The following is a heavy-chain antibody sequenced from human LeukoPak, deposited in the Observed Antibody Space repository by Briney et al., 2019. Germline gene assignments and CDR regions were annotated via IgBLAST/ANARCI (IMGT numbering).Heavy chain of an antibody. CDR1: GFTLSSYA. Sequence: GGSLRLSCAASGFTLSSYAMSWVRQAPGKGLEWVSAISGSGGSTYYADSVKGRFTISRDNSKNTLYLQMNSLRAEDTAVYYCAKGAPTVTPTTSYYYYGMDVWGQGTTVTVSS. V-gene: IGHV3-23*01. CDR2: ISGSGGST. J-gene: IGHJ6*02. CDR3: AKGAPTVTPTTSYYYYGMDV. D-gene: IGHD4-11*01.